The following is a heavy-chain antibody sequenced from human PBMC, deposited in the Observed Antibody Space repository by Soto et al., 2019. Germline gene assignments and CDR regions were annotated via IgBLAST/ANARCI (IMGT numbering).Heavy chain of an antibody. Sequence: PGGSLRLSCAASGFTFSSYGMHWVRQAPGKGLEWVAVISYDGSNKYYADSVKGRFTISRDNSKNTLYLQMNSLRAEDTAVYYCAKGLGAYYYGSGSYGYYMDVWGKGTTVTVSS. D-gene: IGHD3-10*01. CDR1: GFTFSSYG. CDR3: AKGLGAYYYGSGSYGYYMDV. CDR2: ISYDGSNK. J-gene: IGHJ6*03. V-gene: IGHV3-30*18.